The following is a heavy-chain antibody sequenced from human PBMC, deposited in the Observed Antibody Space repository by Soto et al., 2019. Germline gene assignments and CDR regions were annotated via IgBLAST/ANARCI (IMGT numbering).Heavy chain of an antibody. Sequence: QVQLVQSGAEVKKPGASVKVSCKASGYTFTSYAMQWVRQAPGQRLEWMGWINAGNGNTKYSQKFQGRVTITRDTSASTAYMELSSLRSEDTAVYYCARDPGYSYDYNWGQGTLVTVSS. J-gene: IGHJ4*02. D-gene: IGHD5-18*01. CDR3: ARDPGYSYDYN. V-gene: IGHV1-3*01. CDR1: GYTFTSYA. CDR2: INAGNGNT.